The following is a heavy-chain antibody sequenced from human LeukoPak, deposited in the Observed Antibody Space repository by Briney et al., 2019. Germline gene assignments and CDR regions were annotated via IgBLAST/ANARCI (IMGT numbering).Heavy chain of an antibody. V-gene: IGHV3-74*01. CDR1: GFAFSTYW. CDR2: ISSDGSST. D-gene: IGHD2-8*01. J-gene: IGHJ4*02. CDR3: TRSMYYFDY. Sequence: GSLRLSCAASGFAFSTYWMHWVRQAPGKGLVWVSRISSDGSSTNYADSVKGRFTISRDNAKNTLYLQMNSLRAEDTAVYYCTRSMYYFDYWGQGTLVTVSS.